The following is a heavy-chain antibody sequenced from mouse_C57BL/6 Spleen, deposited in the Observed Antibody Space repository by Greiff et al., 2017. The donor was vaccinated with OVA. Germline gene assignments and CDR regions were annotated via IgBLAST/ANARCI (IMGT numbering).Heavy chain of an antibody. CDR1: GYSITSGYY. CDR3: AREVKSYYDYDYWYFDV. Sequence: ESGPGLVKPSQSLSLTCSVTGYSITSGYYWNWIRQFPGNKLEWMGYISYDGSNNYNPSLKNRISITRDTSKNQFFLKLNSVTTEDTATYYCAREVKSYYDYDYWYFDVWGTGTTVTVSS. J-gene: IGHJ1*03. V-gene: IGHV3-6*01. CDR2: ISYDGSN. D-gene: IGHD2-4*01.